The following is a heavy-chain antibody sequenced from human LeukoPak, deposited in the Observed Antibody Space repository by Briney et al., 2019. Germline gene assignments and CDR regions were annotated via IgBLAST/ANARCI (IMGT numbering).Heavy chain of an antibody. Sequence: PGGSLRLSCAASGFTFSSYNMNWVRQAPGKGLEWVSSITSGSSYIYYADSVKGRFTISRDNAKNSLYLQMNSLRAEDTAVYYCARDPYSGSYGNYYYYFMDVXGKGTTVTISS. CDR2: ITSGSSYI. CDR1: GFTFSSYN. V-gene: IGHV3-21*01. D-gene: IGHD1-26*01. J-gene: IGHJ6*03. CDR3: ARDPYSGSYGNYYYYFMDV.